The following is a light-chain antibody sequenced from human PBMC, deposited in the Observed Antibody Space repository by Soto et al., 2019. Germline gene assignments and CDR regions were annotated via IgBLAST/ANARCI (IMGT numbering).Light chain of an antibody. V-gene: IGLV2-14*01. CDR1: SSDIGAYDY. CDR2: EVN. CDR3: FSFTPTRTHL. J-gene: IGLJ1*01. Sequence: QSLLTQPASLSGSPGQSITISCTGTSSDIGAYDYVSWFQQHPGKAPKLMISEVNNRPSGVSNRFSGSKSGNTAYLTISGLQVEDEAEYFCFSFTPTRTHLVGNGTKVTVL.